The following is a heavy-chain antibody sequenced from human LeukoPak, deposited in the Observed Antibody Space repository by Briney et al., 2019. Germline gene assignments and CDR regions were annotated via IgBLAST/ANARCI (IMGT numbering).Heavy chain of an antibody. Sequence: GGSLRLSCAASGFAFWNSWMTWVRQAPGKGLEWVANIMSDGSEIYYLDSVKGRFTISRDNAKDSLYLQMNSLRAEDTAVYYCTRGQYGMDVWGQGTTVTV. CDR1: GFAFWNSW. V-gene: IGHV3-7*04. J-gene: IGHJ6*02. CDR2: IMSDGSEI. CDR3: TRGQYGMDV.